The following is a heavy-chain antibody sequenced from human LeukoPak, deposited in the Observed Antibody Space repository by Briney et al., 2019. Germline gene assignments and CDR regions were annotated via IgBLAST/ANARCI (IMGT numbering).Heavy chain of an antibody. Sequence: SETLSLTCTVSGGSISSSSYYWGWIRQPPGKGLEWIGSIYYSGSTYYNPSLKSRVTISVDTSKNQFSLKLSSVTAADTAVYYCARRIDYYDSSGYYLDYFDYWGQGTLVTVSS. CDR3: ARRIDYYDSSGYYLDYFDY. CDR2: IYYSGST. CDR1: GGSISSSSYY. J-gene: IGHJ4*02. V-gene: IGHV4-39*07. D-gene: IGHD3-22*01.